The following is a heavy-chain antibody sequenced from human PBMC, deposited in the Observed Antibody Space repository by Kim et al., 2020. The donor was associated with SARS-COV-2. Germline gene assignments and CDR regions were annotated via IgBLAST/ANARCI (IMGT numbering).Heavy chain of an antibody. D-gene: IGHD3-22*01. Sequence: GGSLRLSCAASGFTFSSYAMSWVRQAPGKGLEWVSAISGSGGSTYYADSVKGRFTISRNNSKNTLYLQMNSLRAEDTAVYYCAKSTMIVVVINDYWGQGTLVTVSS. CDR2: ISGSGGST. CDR1: GFTFSSYA. CDR3: AKSTMIVVVINDY. V-gene: IGHV3-23*01. J-gene: IGHJ4*02.